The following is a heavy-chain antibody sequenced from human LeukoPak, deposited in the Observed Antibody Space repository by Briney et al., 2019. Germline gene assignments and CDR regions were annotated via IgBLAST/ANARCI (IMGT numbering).Heavy chain of an antibody. CDR2: ISSSGSTI. J-gene: IGHJ5*02. D-gene: IGHD2-2*01. V-gene: IGHV3-48*03. Sequence: HPGGSLRLSCAASGFTFSSYEMNWVRQAPGKGLEWVSYISSSGSTIYYADSVKGRFTISRDNAKNSLYLQMNSLRAEDTAVYYCARDEVRYCSSTSCSVNWFDPWGQGTLVTVSS. CDR1: GFTFSSYE. CDR3: ARDEVRYCSSTSCSVNWFDP.